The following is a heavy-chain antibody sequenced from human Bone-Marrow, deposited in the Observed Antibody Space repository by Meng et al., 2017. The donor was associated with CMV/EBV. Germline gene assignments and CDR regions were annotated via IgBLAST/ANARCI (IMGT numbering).Heavy chain of an antibody. CDR3: ARGSVVTPLDY. Sequence: GSLRLSCAVYGGSFSDYYWSWIRQPPGKGLEWIGEINHSGSTNYNPPLKSRVTISIDTSKNQFSLELRFLTAADTAVYYCARGSVVTPLDYWGQGTLVTVSS. J-gene: IGHJ4*02. D-gene: IGHD4-23*01. V-gene: IGHV4-34*01. CDR1: GGSFSDYY. CDR2: INHSGST.